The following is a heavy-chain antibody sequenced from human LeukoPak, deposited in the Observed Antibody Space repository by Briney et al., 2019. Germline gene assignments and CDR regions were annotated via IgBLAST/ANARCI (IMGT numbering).Heavy chain of an antibody. D-gene: IGHD3-9*01. V-gene: IGHV4-59*01. Sequence: SETLSLTCTVSGGSISSYYWSWIRQPPGKGLEWIGYIYYSGSTNYNPSLKSRVTISVDTSKNQFSLKLSSVTAADTAVYYCARVPDCDILTGYFDYWGQGTLVTVSS. CDR2: IYYSGST. CDR1: GGSISSYY. CDR3: ARVPDCDILTGYFDY. J-gene: IGHJ4*02.